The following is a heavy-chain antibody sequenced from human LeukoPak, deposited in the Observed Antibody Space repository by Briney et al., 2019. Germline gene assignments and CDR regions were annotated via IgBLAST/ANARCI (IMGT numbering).Heavy chain of an antibody. CDR1: GYTFTGYY. V-gene: IGHV1-2*02. D-gene: IGHD3-10*01. CDR3: ARAAMVRGVIDAFDI. CDR2: INTNSDGT. Sequence: ASVKVSCTASGYTFTGYYIRWVRHAPGQGLGWMGWINTNSDGTNYAQKFQGRVTMTRDTSISTAYMELSRLRSDDTAVYYCARAAMVRGVIDAFDIWGQGTMVTVSS. J-gene: IGHJ3*02.